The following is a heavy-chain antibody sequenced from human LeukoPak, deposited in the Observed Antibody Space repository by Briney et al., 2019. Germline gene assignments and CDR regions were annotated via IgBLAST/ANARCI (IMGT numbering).Heavy chain of an antibody. D-gene: IGHD2-15*01. J-gene: IGHJ3*02. CDR3: ARDAKLLDAFDI. CDR2: IYYSGST. CDR1: GGSISNGGYY. Sequence: SETLSLTCTVSGGSISNGGYYWSWIRQHPGKGLEWIGYIYYSGSTYYNPSLKSRVTISVDTSKNQFSLKLSSVTAADTAVYYCARDAKLLDAFDIWGQGTMVTVSS. V-gene: IGHV4-31*03.